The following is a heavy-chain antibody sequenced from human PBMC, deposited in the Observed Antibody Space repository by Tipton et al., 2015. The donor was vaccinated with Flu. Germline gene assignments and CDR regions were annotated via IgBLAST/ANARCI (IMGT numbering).Heavy chain of an antibody. CDR3: AKVIPEIVAGLDS. J-gene: IGHJ4*02. V-gene: IGHV3-53*01. CDR2: IYGGGST. D-gene: IGHD5-12*01. CDR1: GFTVSNNL. Sequence: AVSGFTVSNNLMNWVRQAPGKGLELVSVIYGGGSTYYADSVKGRFTISRDYSKLYLQMNSLRAEDTAIYYCAKVIPEIVAGLDSWGQGTLVTVSS.